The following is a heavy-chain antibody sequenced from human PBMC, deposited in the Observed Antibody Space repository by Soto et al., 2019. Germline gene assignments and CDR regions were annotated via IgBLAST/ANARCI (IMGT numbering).Heavy chain of an antibody. D-gene: IGHD6-19*01. V-gene: IGHV4-39*01. J-gene: IGHJ4*02. Sequence: QLQLQESGPGLVKPSETLSLTCTVSGGSISSSSYYWGWIRQPPGKGLEWIGSIYYSGSTYYNPSLKSRVTISVDTSKNQFSLKLSSVTAADTAVYYCARNIAVAVAGDFDYWGQGTLVTVSS. CDR2: IYYSGST. CDR3: ARNIAVAVAGDFDY. CDR1: GGSISSSSYY.